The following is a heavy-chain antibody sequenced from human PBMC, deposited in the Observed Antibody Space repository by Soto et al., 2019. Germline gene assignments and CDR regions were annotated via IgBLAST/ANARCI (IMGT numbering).Heavy chain of an antibody. CDR3: ARGGHDFWSGPFDY. CDR2: IDASGST. V-gene: IGHV4-4*07. Sequence: SETLSLTCTVSDGSISTYYCNWIRQPAGKGLEWIGRIDASGSTDYDPSLKSRVTMSVDTSKNQSSLRLSSVTAADTAVYYCARGGHDFWSGPFDYWGQGAQVTVS. CDR1: DGSISTYY. J-gene: IGHJ4*02. D-gene: IGHD3-3*01.